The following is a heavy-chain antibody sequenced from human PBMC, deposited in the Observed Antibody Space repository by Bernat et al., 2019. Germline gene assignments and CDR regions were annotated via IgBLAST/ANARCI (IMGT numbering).Heavy chain of an antibody. J-gene: IGHJ4*02. D-gene: IGHD5-24*01. CDR3: ERHVDGFRDGYDSPVSYFDT. Sequence: QLQLQESRPGLVKPLETLSLTCTVSGASITTSNYYSGWIRQPPGKRLEWIGSIYYSGNTYYKSSPQNRVTIAVDMSKDQFAQKLSSVTAADTAVYYWERHVDGFRDGYDSPVSYFDTWGQGTLVTVSS. CDR2: IYYSGNT. CDR1: GASITTSNYY. V-gene: IGHV4-39*01.